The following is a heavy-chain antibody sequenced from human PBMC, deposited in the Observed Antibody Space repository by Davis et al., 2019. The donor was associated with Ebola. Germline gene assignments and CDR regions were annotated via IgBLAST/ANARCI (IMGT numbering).Heavy chain of an antibody. V-gene: IGHV4-31*03. CDR3: ARLGRDVVVPAVILDFDY. Sequence: SETLSLTCKVSGDSITSGGYYWSWFRQRPGKGLEWLGHIYYTGSTEYNPSLEGRLTMSVDTSKNQLSLELTSVIAADTAVYYCARLGRDVVVPAVILDFDYWGQGILVAVSS. D-gene: IGHD2-2*01. J-gene: IGHJ4*02. CDR2: IYYTGST. CDR1: GDSITSGGYY.